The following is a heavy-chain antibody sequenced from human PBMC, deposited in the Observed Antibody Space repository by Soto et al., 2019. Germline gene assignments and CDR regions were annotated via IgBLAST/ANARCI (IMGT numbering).Heavy chain of an antibody. CDR3: ARGDIVVVPAAIGGWYFDL. CDR1: GYSFTSYW. CDR2: IYPGDSDT. D-gene: IGHD2-2*01. J-gene: IGHJ2*01. Sequence: EVQLVQSGAEVKKPGESLKISCKGSGYSFTSYWIGWVRQMPGKGLEWMGIIYPGDSDTRYSPSFQGQVTISADKSISTAYLQWSSLKASDTAMYYCARGDIVVVPAAIGGWYFDLWGRGTLVTVSS. V-gene: IGHV5-51*01.